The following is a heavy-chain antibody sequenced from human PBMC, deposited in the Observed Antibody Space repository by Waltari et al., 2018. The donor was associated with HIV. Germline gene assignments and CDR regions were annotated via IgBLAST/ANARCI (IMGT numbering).Heavy chain of an antibody. D-gene: IGHD2-15*01. CDR1: GFNFSTYA. J-gene: IGHJ5*02. CDR2: ISYDGSNK. V-gene: IGHV3-30*01. CDR3: ARDTGYCSFGSCSYNWLDP. Sequence: VHLVESGGGVVQSGRSLRLSCAASGFNFSTYAIHWVCQAPGKGLGWVALISYDGSNKYYADSVKGRFTISRDNSKNTLYLQMNSLRAEDTSVYYCARDTGYCSFGSCSYNWLDPWGQGTLVSVSS.